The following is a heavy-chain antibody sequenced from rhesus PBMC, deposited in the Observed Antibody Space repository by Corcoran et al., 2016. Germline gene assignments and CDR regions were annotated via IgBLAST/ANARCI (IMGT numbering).Heavy chain of an antibody. CDR3: AKLGVDY. D-gene: IGHD3-34*01. V-gene: IGHV1-111*02. CDR2: VDPEDGEA. CDR1: GYTFTDYS. J-gene: IGHJ4*01. Sequence: EVQLVQSGAEVKKPGASVKISCKASGYTFTDYSLHWVRQAPGKGLEWMGRVDPEDGEAKHAQKFQDRVTITADTSTDTAYMELSSLRSEDTAVYYCAKLGVDYWGQGVLVTVSS.